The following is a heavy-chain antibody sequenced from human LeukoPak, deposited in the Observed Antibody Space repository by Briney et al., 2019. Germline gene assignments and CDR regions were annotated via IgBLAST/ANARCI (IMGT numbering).Heavy chain of an antibody. V-gene: IGHV4-59*01. CDR3: ASDKTGLDY. J-gene: IGHJ4*02. Sequence: SETLSLTCTVSGGSISSYYWSWIRQPPGKGPEWIGYIYYSGSTNYNPSLKSRVTISVDTSKNQFSLKLSSVTAADTAVYYCASDKTGLDYWGQGTLVTVSS. CDR1: GGSISSYY. D-gene: IGHD1-1*01. CDR2: IYYSGST.